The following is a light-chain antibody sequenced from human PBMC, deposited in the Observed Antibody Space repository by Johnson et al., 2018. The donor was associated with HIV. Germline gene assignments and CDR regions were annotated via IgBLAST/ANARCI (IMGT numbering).Light chain of an antibody. V-gene: IGLV1-51*01. Sequence: QSVLTQPPSVSAAPGQKVTISCSGSSSNIGNNYVSWYQQLPGTAPKLLIYDNNKRPSGIPDRFSGSKSGTSATLGITGLQTGDEADYYCGTWDSRLSASYVFGTGTNVTVL. CDR3: GTWDSRLSASYV. J-gene: IGLJ1*01. CDR1: SSNIGNNY. CDR2: DNN.